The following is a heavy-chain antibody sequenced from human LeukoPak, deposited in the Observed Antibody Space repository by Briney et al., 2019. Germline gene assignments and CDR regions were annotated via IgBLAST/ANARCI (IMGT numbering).Heavy chain of an antibody. CDR1: GFTFSSYA. CDR2: ISGSGGST. D-gene: IGHD3-16*02. Sequence: PGGSLRLSCAASGFTFSSYAMSWVRQAPGKGLEWVSAISGSGGSTYYADSVKGRFTISGDNSKNTLYLQMNSLRAEDTAVYYCAKGRVTFGGVIVKAVSFDIWGQGTMVTVSS. J-gene: IGHJ3*02. CDR3: AKGRVTFGGVIVKAVSFDI. V-gene: IGHV3-23*01.